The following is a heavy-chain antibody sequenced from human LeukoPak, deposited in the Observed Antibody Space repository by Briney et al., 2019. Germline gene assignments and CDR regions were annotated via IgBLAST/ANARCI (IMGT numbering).Heavy chain of an antibody. CDR2: ISYTGST. V-gene: IGHV4-59*01. J-gene: IGHJ4*02. Sequence: PSETLSLTCTVSDDSITMYYWSWIRQSPGKGLEWIGFISYTGSTEYYPSLKSRVTISVDTSKNQFSLNLSSVTAADTAVYYCARTTIFGVATLDYWGQGNLVTVSS. CDR1: DDSITMYY. CDR3: ARTTIFGVATLDY. D-gene: IGHD3-3*01.